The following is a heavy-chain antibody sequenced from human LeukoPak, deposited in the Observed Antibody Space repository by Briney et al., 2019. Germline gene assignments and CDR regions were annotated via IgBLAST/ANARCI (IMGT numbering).Heavy chain of an antibody. Sequence: SETLSLTCTVSGGSISSSSYYWGWIRQPPGKGLEWIGSIYYSGSTYYNPSLKSRVTISVDTSKNQFSLKLSSVTAADTAVYYCARQYTYSSGGDYWGQGTLVTVSS. D-gene: IGHD6-19*01. CDR3: ARQYTYSSGGDY. V-gene: IGHV4-39*01. J-gene: IGHJ4*02. CDR1: GGSISSSSYY. CDR2: IYYSGST.